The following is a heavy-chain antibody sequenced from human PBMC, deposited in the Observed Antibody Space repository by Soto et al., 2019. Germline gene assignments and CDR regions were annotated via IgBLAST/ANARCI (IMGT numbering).Heavy chain of an antibody. CDR2: IYHSGST. V-gene: IGHV4-4*02. CDR3: ARVEIFGVAPRRHYYYGMDV. CDR1: GGSISSSNW. Sequence: SETLSLTCAVSGGSISSSNWWSWVRQPPGKGLEWIGEIYHSGSTNYNPSLKSRVTISVDKSKNQFSLKLSSVTAADTAVYYCARVEIFGVAPRRHYYYGMDVWGQGTTVTVSS. J-gene: IGHJ6*02. D-gene: IGHD3-3*01.